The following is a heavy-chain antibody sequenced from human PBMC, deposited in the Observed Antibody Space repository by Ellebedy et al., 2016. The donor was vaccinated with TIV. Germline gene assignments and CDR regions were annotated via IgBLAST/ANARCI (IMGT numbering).Heavy chain of an antibody. V-gene: IGHV4-61*08. CDR2: IYYSGST. Sequence: SETLSLXXAVSGGSISSGGYSWSWIRQPPGKGLEWIGYIYYSGSTNYNPSLKSRVTISVDTSKNQFSLKLSSVTAADTAVYYCARELQSSSPDDAFDIWGQGTMVTVSS. CDR3: ARELQSSSPDDAFDI. CDR1: GGSISSGGYS. J-gene: IGHJ3*02. D-gene: IGHD6-6*01.